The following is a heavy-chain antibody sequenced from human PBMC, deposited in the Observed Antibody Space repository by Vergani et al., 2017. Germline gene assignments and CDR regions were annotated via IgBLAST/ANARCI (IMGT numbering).Heavy chain of an antibody. Sequence: EVQLLESGGGLVQPGGSLRLSCAASGFTFSSYAMSWVRQAPGKGLEWVSAISGSGGSTYYADSVKGRFTISRDNSKNTLYLQMNSLRAEDTAVYYCAKASQLVAATPDDAFDIWGQGTMVTVSS. CDR2: ISGSGGST. V-gene: IGHV3-23*01. CDR1: GFTFSSYA. D-gene: IGHD2-15*01. CDR3: AKASQLVAATPDDAFDI. J-gene: IGHJ3*02.